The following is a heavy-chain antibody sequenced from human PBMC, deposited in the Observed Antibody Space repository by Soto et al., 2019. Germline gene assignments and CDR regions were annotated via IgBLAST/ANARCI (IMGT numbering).Heavy chain of an antibody. CDR3: AKDGHIVVVTDGMDV. CDR1: GFTLSNYA. CDR2: ISGSGGST. Sequence: GGSLRLSCAASGFTLSNYAMSWVRQAPGKGLEWVSAISGSGGSTYYADSVKGRFTISRDNSKNTLYLQMNSLRAEDTAVYYCAKDGHIVVVTDGMDVWGQGTTVTVSS. J-gene: IGHJ6*02. V-gene: IGHV3-23*01. D-gene: IGHD2-21*02.